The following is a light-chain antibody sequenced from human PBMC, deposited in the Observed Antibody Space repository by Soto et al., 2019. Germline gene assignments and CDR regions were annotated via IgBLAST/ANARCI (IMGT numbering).Light chain of an antibody. J-gene: IGKJ2*01. V-gene: IGKV3-11*01. CDR1: QSVSTY. Sequence: IVYPQSPGTLSLSPGERAALSCKTSQSVSTYLAWYQQKPGQAPRLFIYDASNRATGIPARFSGSWSGTEFTLTISSLQSEDYAVYYCQHQNYWPPYTFGQGTKVDIK. CDR3: QHQNYWPPYT. CDR2: DAS.